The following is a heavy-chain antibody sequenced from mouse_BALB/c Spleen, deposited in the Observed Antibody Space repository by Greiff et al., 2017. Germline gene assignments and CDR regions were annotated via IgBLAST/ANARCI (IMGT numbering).Heavy chain of an antibody. J-gene: IGHJ4*01. CDR2: IYPGNSDT. CDR3: TRKVYDGRAYAMDY. V-gene: IGHV1-5*01. D-gene: IGHD2-12*01. CDR1: GYTFTSYW. Sequence: EVQLQQSGTVLARPGASVKMSCKASGYTFTSYWMHWVKQRPGQGLEWIGAIYPGNSDTSYNQKFKGKAKLTAVTSTSTAYMELSSLTNEDSAVYYCTRKVYDGRAYAMDYWGQGTSVTVSS.